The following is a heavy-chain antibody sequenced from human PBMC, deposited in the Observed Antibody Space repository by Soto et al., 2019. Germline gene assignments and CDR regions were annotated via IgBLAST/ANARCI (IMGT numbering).Heavy chain of an antibody. CDR2: INPNSGGT. Sequence: ASVKVSCKASGYTFTGYYMHWVRQAPGQGLEWMGWINPNSGGTNYAQKFQGWVTMTRDTSISTAYMELSRLRSDDTAVYYCATQSGNCSSTSCHTYYFDYWGQGTLVTVSS. J-gene: IGHJ4*02. CDR3: ATQSGNCSSTSCHTYYFDY. CDR1: GYTFTGYY. D-gene: IGHD2-2*01. V-gene: IGHV1-2*04.